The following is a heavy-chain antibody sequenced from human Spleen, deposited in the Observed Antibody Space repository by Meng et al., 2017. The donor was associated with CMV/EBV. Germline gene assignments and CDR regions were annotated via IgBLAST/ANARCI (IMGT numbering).Heavy chain of an antibody. CDR1: GGSCSGYY. D-gene: IGHD3-10*01. CDR2: INHSGST. Sequence: QVQQQQWGAGLLKPSATLSLTCAGDGGSCSGYYWSWIRQPPGKGLEWIGEINHSGSTNYNPSLKSRVTISVDTSKNQFSLKLSSVTAADTAVYYCARGVYGSGTFDYWGQGTLVTVSS. V-gene: IGHV4-34*01. J-gene: IGHJ4*02. CDR3: ARGVYGSGTFDY.